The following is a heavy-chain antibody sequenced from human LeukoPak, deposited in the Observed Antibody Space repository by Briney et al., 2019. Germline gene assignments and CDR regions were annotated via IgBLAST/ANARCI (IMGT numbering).Heavy chain of an antibody. CDR2: IYHSGST. V-gene: IGHV4-39*07. CDR1: GGSISSGSYY. D-gene: IGHD6-19*01. J-gene: IGHJ4*02. Sequence: PSETLSLTCTVSGGSISSGSYYWGWIRQPPGKGLEWIGSIYHSGSTYYNPSLKSRVTISVDTSKNQFSLKLSSVTAADTAVYYCARLAVAGTDYWGQGTLVTVSS. CDR3: ARLAVAGTDY.